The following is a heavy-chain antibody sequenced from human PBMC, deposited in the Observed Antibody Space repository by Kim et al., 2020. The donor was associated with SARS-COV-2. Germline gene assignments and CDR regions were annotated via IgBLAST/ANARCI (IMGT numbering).Heavy chain of an antibody. CDR3: AREGKGDWNDGQHGYYFDY. V-gene: IGHV4-4*02. D-gene: IGHD1-1*01. CDR2: IYHSGST. CDR1: GGSISSSNW. J-gene: IGHJ4*02. Sequence: SETLSLTCAVSGGSISSSNWWSWVRQPPGKGLEWIGEIYHSGSTNYNPSLKSRVTISVDKSKNQFSLKLSSVTAADTAVYYCAREGKGDWNDGQHGYYFDYWGQGTLVTVSS.